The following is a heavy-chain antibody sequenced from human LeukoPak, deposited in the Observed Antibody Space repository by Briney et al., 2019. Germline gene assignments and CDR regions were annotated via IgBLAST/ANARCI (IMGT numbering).Heavy chain of an antibody. CDR3: ARDERLLSFLK. V-gene: IGHV3-30*03. J-gene: IGHJ4*02. CDR1: AFTFSSYG. CDR2: ISYDGSDK. Sequence: PGRSLRLSCAASAFTFSSYGMHWVRQAPGKGLEWVALISYDGSDKYYADSVKGRFTISRDNSKNTLYLQMNSLRTEDTAIYYCARDERLLSFLKWGQGTLVTVSS. D-gene: IGHD3-3*01.